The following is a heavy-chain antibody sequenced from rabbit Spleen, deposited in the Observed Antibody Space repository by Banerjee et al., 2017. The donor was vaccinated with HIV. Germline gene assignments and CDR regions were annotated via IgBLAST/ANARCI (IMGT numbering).Heavy chain of an antibody. J-gene: IGHJ4*01. V-gene: IGHV1S43*01. Sequence: QEQLVESGGGLVQPEGSLTLTCTASGFDFSSSYYMCWVRQASGKGLEWIGYIDPIFGIANYANSVKGRFTISRDNAQNTVDLKMTSLTAADTATYFCVREAAYYFVLWGPGTLVTVS. D-gene: IGHD4-1*01. CDR1: GFDFSSSYY. CDR2: IDPIFGIA. CDR3: VREAAYYFVL.